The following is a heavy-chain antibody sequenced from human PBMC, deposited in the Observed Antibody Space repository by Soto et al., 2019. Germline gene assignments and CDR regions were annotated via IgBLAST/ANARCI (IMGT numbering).Heavy chain of an antibody. CDR2: INHSGGT. CDR3: ARSVVVVAASSPYYYYYYMDV. J-gene: IGHJ6*03. D-gene: IGHD2-15*01. V-gene: IGHV4-34*01. CDR1: GGSFSGYY. Sequence: QVQLQQWGAGLLKPSETLSLTCAVYGGSFSGYYWNWIRQPPGKGLEWIGEINHSGGTKYNPSLNSRFPFSLDTSKNQFSLKLTSVTAADTAVYYCARSVVVVAASSPYYYYYYMDVWGKGTTVTVSS.